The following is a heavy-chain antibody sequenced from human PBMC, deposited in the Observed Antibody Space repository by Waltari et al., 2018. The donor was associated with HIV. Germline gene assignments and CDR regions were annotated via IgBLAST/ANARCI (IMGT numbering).Heavy chain of an antibody. Sequence: EVRLVESGGGLGQHGGSLRLSCAGSGFTFSRYWMHWVRQTPGKGLEWVSRIKPDGTQTDYADSVKGRFTISRDNAKSTLHLQLNALSVEDTALYFCTGDTFGNDDFWGQGVLVTVSS. D-gene: IGHD1-1*01. CDR3: TGDTFGNDDF. CDR1: GFTFSRYW. V-gene: IGHV3-74*01. J-gene: IGHJ4*02. CDR2: IKPDGTQT.